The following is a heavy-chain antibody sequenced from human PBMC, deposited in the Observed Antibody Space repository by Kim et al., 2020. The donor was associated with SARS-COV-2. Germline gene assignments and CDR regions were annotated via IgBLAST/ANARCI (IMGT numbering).Heavy chain of an antibody. V-gene: IGHV3-73*01. Sequence: GGSLRLSCAASGFTFSGSAIHWVRQASGKGLEWVGRIRSKANGYATAYAASVKGRFTISRDDSKNTAYLQMNSLKTEDTAVYYCTSVSGTTLAFWDAFDIWCQGTMVTVSS. D-gene: IGHD1-1*01. CDR1: GFTFSGSA. CDR3: TSVSGTTLAFWDAFDI. CDR2: IRSKANGYAT. J-gene: IGHJ3*02.